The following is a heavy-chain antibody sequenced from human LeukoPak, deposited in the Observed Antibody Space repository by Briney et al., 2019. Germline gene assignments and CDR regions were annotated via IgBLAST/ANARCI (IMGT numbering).Heavy chain of an antibody. CDR1: GFTFSNYY. Sequence: GGSLRLSCAASGFTFSNYYMTWVRQAPGEGLEWVANINQDGRKTSYVDSMKGRFTISRDNAKNTVFLQMNSLRAEDTAVYYCARDSRGGRNYYGMDVWGQGTTVTVSS. CDR3: ARDSRGGRNYYGMDV. V-gene: IGHV3-7*01. J-gene: IGHJ6*02. D-gene: IGHD1-26*01. CDR2: INQDGRKT.